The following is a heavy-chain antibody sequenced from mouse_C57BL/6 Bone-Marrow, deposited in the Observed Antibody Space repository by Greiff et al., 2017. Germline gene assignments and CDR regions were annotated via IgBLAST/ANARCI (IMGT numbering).Heavy chain of an antibody. Sequence: VHLVESGAELVRPGTSVKVSCKASGYAFTNYLIEWVKQRPGQGLEWIGVINPGSGGTNYNEKFKGKAKLTADKSSSTAYMQLSSLTSEDSAVYFCARSKNWDSWFAYWGQGTLVTVSA. CDR1: GYAFTNYL. V-gene: IGHV1-54*01. J-gene: IGHJ3*01. CDR3: ARSKNWDSWFAY. D-gene: IGHD4-1*01. CDR2: INPGSGGT.